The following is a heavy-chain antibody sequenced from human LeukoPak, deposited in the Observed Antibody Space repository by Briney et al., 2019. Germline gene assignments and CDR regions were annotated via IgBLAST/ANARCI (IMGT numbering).Heavy chain of an antibody. D-gene: IGHD3-10*01. J-gene: IGHJ4*02. Sequence: GGSLRLSCAASGFTFSSYSMNWVRQAPGKGLEWVSYISSSSTYIYYADSLKGRFTISRDNAENSLYLQMNSLRVEDTAVYYCARDLTPLVRSDFWGQGTLVTVSS. CDR1: GFTFSSYS. CDR2: ISSSSTYI. CDR3: ARDLTPLVRSDF. V-gene: IGHV3-21*05.